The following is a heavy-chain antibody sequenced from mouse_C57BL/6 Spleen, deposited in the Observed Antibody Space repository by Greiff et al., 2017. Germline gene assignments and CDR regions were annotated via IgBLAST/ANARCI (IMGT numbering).Heavy chain of an antibody. D-gene: IGHD1-1*01. CDR2: IYPRSGNT. V-gene: IGHV1-81*01. CDR1: GYTFTSYG. J-gene: IGHJ4*01. CDR3: ARIGITTEAMDY. Sequence: QVQLQQSGAELARPGASVKLSCKASGYTFTSYGISWVKQRTGQGLEWIVEIYPRSGNTYYNEKFKGKATLTADKSSSTAYMELRSLTSEDSAVYFCARIGITTEAMDYWGQGTSVTVSS.